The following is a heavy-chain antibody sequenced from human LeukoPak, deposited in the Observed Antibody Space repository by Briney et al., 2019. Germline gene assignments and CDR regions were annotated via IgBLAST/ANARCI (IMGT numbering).Heavy chain of an antibody. CDR3: ASTIVVVAAVPLKYYYYMDV. CDR1: GGSLSGYI. D-gene: IGHD2-15*01. Sequence: SETLSLTCAVYGGSLSGYIWSWLRQPPGKGVEWIGEINHSGSTDYNPSLKSRVTMSVDTSRNQFSLKLSSVTAADTAVYYCASTIVVVAAVPLKYYYYMDVWGKGTTVTVSS. J-gene: IGHJ6*03. CDR2: INHSGST. V-gene: IGHV4-34*01.